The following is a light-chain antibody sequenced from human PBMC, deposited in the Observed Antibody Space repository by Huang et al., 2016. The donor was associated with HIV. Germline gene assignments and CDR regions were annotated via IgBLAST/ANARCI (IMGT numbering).Light chain of an antibody. CDR3: QHYNNWPLFT. V-gene: IGKV3-15*01. Sequence: IIMIQSPATLSVSPGDRATLSCSTSQSVRSNFAWYQQQAGQAPSLLIFGASTRATGVPARVSGSGSGTEFTLTISNVQSEDFAVYYCQHYNNWPLFTFGPGTKVDIK. CDR2: GAS. J-gene: IGKJ3*01. CDR1: QSVRSN.